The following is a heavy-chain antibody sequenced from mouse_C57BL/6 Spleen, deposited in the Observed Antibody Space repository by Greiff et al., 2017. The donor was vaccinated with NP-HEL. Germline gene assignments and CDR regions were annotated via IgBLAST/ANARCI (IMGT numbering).Heavy chain of an antibody. Sequence: EVKLMESGPELVKPGASVKISCKASGYTFTDYYMNWVKQSHGKSLEWIGDINPNNGGTSYNQKFKGKATLTVDKSSSTAYMELRSLTSEDSAVYYCARWYYGSSPAWFAYWGQGTLVTVSA. D-gene: IGHD1-1*01. J-gene: IGHJ3*01. CDR2: INPNNGGT. CDR3: ARWYYGSSPAWFAY. CDR1: GYTFTDYY. V-gene: IGHV1-26*01.